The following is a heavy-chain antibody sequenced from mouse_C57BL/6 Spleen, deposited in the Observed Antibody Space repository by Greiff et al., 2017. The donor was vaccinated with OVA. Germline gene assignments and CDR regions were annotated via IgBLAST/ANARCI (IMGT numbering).Heavy chain of an antibody. Sequence: VQLQQPGAELVKPGASVKLSCKASGYTFTSYWMQWVKQRPGQGLEWIGEIDPSDSYNNYNQKFKGKATLTVDTSSSTAYMQLSSLTSEDSAVYYCARGGIYYGNYLDVWGTGTTVTVSS. CDR1: GYTFTSYW. V-gene: IGHV1-50*01. D-gene: IGHD2-1*01. CDR2: IDPSDSYN. J-gene: IGHJ1*03. CDR3: ARGGIYYGNYLDV.